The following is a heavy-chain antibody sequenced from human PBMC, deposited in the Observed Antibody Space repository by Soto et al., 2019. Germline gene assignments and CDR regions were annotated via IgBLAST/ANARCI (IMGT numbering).Heavy chain of an antibody. J-gene: IGHJ6*02. CDR2: INRSGST. V-gene: IGHV4-34*01. D-gene: IGHD2-15*01. Sequence: SETLALTGAVYGGSFSVYHWSWIRQPPGNGGECIGEINRSGSTNYNRALKSRVTISVATSKNQFSLKLSSVTAADTAVYYCARAPGSDIVVVVAATSYYGMEVWRQGTTVIV. CDR1: GGSFSVYH. CDR3: ARAPGSDIVVVVAATSYYGMEV.